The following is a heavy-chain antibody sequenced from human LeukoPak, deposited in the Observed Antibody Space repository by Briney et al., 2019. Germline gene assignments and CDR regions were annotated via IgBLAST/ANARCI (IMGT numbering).Heavy chain of an antibody. D-gene: IGHD5-24*01. CDR2: IYYSGST. CDR1: GGSISSSSYY. V-gene: IGHV4-39*07. Sequence: SETLSLTCTVSGGSISSSSYYWGWIRQPPGKGLEWIGSIYYSGSTYYNPSLKSRVTISVDTSKNQFSLKLSSVTAADTAVYYCARAAREMATTPDFDYWGQGTLVTVSS. CDR3: ARAAREMATTPDFDY. J-gene: IGHJ4*02.